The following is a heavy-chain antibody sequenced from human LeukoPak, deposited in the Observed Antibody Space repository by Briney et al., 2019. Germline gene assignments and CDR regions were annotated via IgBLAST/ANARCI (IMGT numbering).Heavy chain of an antibody. D-gene: IGHD3-22*01. CDR2: IIPIFGTA. Sequence: SVKVSCKASGGTFSSYAISWVRQAPGQGLEWMGGIIPIFGTANYAQKFQGRVTITADESTSTAYMELRSLRSDDTAVYYCARGPHERSGYPDDWGQGTLVTVSS. J-gene: IGHJ4*02. CDR3: ARGPHERSGYPDD. CDR1: GGTFSSYA. V-gene: IGHV1-69*13.